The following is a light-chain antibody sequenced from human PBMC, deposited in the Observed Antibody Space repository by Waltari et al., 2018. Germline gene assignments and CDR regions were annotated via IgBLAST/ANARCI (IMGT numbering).Light chain of an antibody. V-gene: IGLV2-23*02. CDR3: CSFASTPSYV. Sequence: QSPLTQPASVSGSPGPSITIPCPGTCRYVGSYDLVPWYQQHPGKAPKLMIYEVSERPSGVSNRFSGSKSGNTASLTISGLQAEDEADYYCCSFASTPSYVFGTGTKVTVL. CDR2: EVS. CDR1: CRYVGSYDL. J-gene: IGLJ1*01.